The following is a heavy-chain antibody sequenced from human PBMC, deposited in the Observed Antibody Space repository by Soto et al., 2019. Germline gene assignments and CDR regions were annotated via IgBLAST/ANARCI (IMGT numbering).Heavy chain of an antibody. J-gene: IGHJ5*02. Sequence: QLQLQESGPGLVKPSETLSLTCTVSGGSISSSSYYWGWIRQPPGKGLEWIGSIYYSGSTYYNPSPKSRVTISVETSKSTFSLKLSSVTAADTPVYYCARLYNCFDPWGEGTLVTVSS. CDR2: IYYSGST. V-gene: IGHV4-39*01. CDR1: GGSISSSSYY. CDR3: ARLYNCFDP.